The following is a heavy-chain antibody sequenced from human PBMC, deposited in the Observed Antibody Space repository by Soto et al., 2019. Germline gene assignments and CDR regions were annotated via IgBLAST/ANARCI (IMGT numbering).Heavy chain of an antibody. CDR1: GFTFSSYA. CDR3: AKDRVGGYGGNSWFDP. D-gene: IGHD4-17*01. V-gene: IGHV3-23*01. Sequence: PGGSLRLSCAASGFTFSSYAMSWVRQAPGKGLEWVSAISGSGGSTYYADSVKGRFTISRDNSKNTLYLQMNSLRAEDTAVYYCAKDRVGGYGGNSWFDPWGQGTLVTVSS. J-gene: IGHJ5*02. CDR2: ISGSGGST.